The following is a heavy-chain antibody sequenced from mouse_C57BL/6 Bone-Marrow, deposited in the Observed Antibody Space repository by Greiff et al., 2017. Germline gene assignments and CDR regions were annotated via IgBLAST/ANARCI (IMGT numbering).Heavy chain of an antibody. Sequence: QVQLQQPGAELVKPGASVKLSCTASGYTFTSYWMHWVKQRPGQGLEWIGMIHPNGGSTNYNEKFKSKATLTVDKSSSTAYMQLSSLTSEDSAVYYCARHGGAWFAYWGQGTLVTVSA. V-gene: IGHV1-64*01. J-gene: IGHJ3*01. CDR2: IHPNGGST. CDR1: GYTFTSYW. CDR3: ARHGGAWFAY. D-gene: IGHD1-1*02.